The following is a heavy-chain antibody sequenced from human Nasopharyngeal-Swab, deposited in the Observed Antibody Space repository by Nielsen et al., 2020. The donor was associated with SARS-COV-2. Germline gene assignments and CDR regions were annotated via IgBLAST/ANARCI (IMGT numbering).Heavy chain of an antibody. V-gene: IGHV3-9*01. D-gene: IGHD6-13*01. CDR3: AKDTSSYISGWFDP. CDR2: ISWNSGSI. J-gene: IGHJ5*02. Sequence: ALRLSCAASGFTFDDYAMHWVRQAPGKGLEWVSGISWNSGSIGYADSVKGRFTISRDNAKNSLYLQMNSLRAEDTALYYCAKDTSSYISGWFDPWGQGTLVTVSS. CDR1: GFTFDDYA.